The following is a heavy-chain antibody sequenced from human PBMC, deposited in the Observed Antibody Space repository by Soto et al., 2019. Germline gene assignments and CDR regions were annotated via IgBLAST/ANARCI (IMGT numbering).Heavy chain of an antibody. Sequence: EVQLVESGGGLVQPGGSLRLSCAASGFAFSSYSMNWVRQAPGKGLEWVSYMSSSGSTIYYADSVKGRFTISRDNAKNSLYLHMNSLRAEDTAVYYCAREGPVTYDYWGQGTLVTVSS. V-gene: IGHV3-48*01. CDR1: GFAFSSYS. CDR3: AREGPVTYDY. D-gene: IGHD4-17*01. CDR2: MSSSGSTI. J-gene: IGHJ4*02.